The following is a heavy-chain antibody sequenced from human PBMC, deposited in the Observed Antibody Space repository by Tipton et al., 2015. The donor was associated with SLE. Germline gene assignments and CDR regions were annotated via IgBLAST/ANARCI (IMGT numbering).Heavy chain of an antibody. D-gene: IGHD6-19*01. CDR3: ARDKRGWSGSNAFDI. V-gene: IGHV4-4*07. CDR1: GGSISSYY. CDR2: IYTSGST. Sequence: TLSLTCTVSGGSISSYYWSWIRQPAGKGLEWIGRIYTSGSTSYNPSLKSRLTMSVDTSKNQFSLKLSSVTAADPAVYYCARDKRGWSGSNAFDIWGQGTMVTVYS. J-gene: IGHJ3*02.